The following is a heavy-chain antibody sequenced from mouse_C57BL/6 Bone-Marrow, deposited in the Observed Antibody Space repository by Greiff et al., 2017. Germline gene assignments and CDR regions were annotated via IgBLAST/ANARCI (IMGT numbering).Heavy chain of an antibody. Sequence: VQLQQPGAELVRPGSSVKLSCKASGYTFTSYWMDWVKQRPGQGLEWIGNIYPSDSETHYNQKFKDKATLTVDKSSSTAYMQLSSLTSEDSAVYYCARGTTVVARYAMDYWGQGTSVTVS. CDR1: GYTFTSYW. V-gene: IGHV1-61*01. J-gene: IGHJ4*01. CDR2: IYPSDSET. CDR3: ARGTTVVARYAMDY. D-gene: IGHD1-1*01.